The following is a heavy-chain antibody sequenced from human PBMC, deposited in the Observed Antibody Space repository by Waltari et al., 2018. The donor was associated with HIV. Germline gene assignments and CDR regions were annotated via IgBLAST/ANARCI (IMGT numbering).Heavy chain of an antibody. V-gene: IGHV4-39*01. CDR2: IDYRVNT. D-gene: IGHD1-1*01. Sequence: QLQLPESGPGLVKPSETLSLTCTVSGDSISSSSYYWGWIRPPPGKGLEWIGSIDYRVNTYYNPSLRSRVTISVDTSKNQFSLKLRSVTAADTAVYYCARQTTTGIIPGPSHYWGLGTLVTVSS. CDR1: GDSISSSSYY. CDR3: ARQTTTGIIPGPSHY. J-gene: IGHJ4*02.